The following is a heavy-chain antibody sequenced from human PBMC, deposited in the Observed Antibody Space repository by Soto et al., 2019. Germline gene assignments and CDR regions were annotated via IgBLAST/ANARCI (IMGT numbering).Heavy chain of an antibody. CDR3: ARDWKYQLLYLNYYYGMDV. CDR1: GFTFSSYA. Sequence: PGGSPRLSCAASGFTFSSYAMHWVRQAPGKGLEWVAVISYDGSNKYYADSVKGRFTISRDNSKNTLYLQMNSLRAEDTAVYYCARDWKYQLLYLNYYYGMDVWGQGTTVTVSS. CDR2: ISYDGSNK. D-gene: IGHD2-2*02. J-gene: IGHJ6*02. V-gene: IGHV3-30-3*01.